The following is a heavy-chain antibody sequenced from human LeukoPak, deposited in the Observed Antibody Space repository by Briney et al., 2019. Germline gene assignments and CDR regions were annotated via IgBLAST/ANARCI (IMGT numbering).Heavy chain of an antibody. Sequence: GGSLRLSCAASGFTFDDYGMSWVRQAPGKGLEYVSTISSDGGSTYYANSVKGRFIISRDNSKNTLYLQMGSLRAEDMAVYYCARERLGYCGGDCTLKIFDYWGQGTLVTVSS. J-gene: IGHJ4*02. CDR3: ARERLGYCGGDCTLKIFDY. CDR1: GFTFDDYG. CDR2: ISSDGGST. D-gene: IGHD2-21*02. V-gene: IGHV3-64*01.